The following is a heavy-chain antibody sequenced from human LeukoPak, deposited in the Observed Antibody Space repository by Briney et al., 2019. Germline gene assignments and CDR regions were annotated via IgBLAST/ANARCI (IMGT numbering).Heavy chain of an antibody. CDR3: ARSSGDY. Sequence: EASVKVSCKASGFTFTDYYIHWVRQAPGRGLEWMGWINPISGGTNYAHQFQGRVTLTRHTSISTAYMELSRLRSDDTAVYFCARSSGDYWGQGTLITVSS. V-gene: IGHV1-2*02. CDR2: INPISGGT. J-gene: IGHJ4*02. D-gene: IGHD3-10*01. CDR1: GFTFTDYY.